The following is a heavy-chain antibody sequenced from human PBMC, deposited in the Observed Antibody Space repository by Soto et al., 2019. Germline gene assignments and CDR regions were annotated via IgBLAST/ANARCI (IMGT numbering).Heavy chain of an antibody. J-gene: IGHJ5*02. CDR3: ARHEVSRLQYFDWLTNWFDP. V-gene: IGHV4-59*04. D-gene: IGHD3-9*01. CDR2: IYYSGST. CDR1: GGSISSYY. Sequence: SETLSLTCTVSGGSISSYYWSWIRQPPGKGLEWIGYIYYSGSTYCNPSLKSRVTISVDTSKNQFSLKLSSVTAADTAVYYCARHEVSRLQYFDWLTNWFDPWGQGTLVTVSS.